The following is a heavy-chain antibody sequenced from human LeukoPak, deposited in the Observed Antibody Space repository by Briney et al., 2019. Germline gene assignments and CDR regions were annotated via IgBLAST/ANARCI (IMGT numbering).Heavy chain of an antibody. J-gene: IGHJ3*02. CDR1: GYTFTSYG. V-gene: IGHV1-18*01. CDR3: ARAPKTPYYYDSSGTGGAFDI. D-gene: IGHD3-22*01. Sequence: GASVKVSCKASGYTFTSYGISWVRQAPGQGLEWMGWISAYNGNTNYAQKLQGRVTMTRDTSTSTVYMELSSLRSEDTAVYYCARAPKTPYYYDSSGTGGAFDIWGQGTMVTVSS. CDR2: ISAYNGNT.